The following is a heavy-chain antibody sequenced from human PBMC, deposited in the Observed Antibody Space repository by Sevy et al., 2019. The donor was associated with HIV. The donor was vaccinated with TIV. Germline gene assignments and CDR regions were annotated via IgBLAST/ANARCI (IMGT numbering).Heavy chain of an antibody. J-gene: IGHJ6*02. CDR3: ARALASIARGYSYGYSGMDV. CDR2: ISSSGSTI. Sequence: GGSLRLSCAASGFTFSDYYMSWIRQAPGKGLEWVSYISSSGSTIYYADSVKGRFTISRDNAKNSLYLQMNSLRAEDTAVYYCARALASIARGYSYGYSGMDVWGQGTTVTVSS. D-gene: IGHD5-18*01. V-gene: IGHV3-11*01. CDR1: GFTFSDYY.